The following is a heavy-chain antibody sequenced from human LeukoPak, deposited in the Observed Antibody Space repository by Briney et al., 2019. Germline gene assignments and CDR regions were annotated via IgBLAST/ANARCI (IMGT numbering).Heavy chain of an antibody. J-gene: IGHJ4*02. CDR3: GAPGHYYGSGIDY. CDR2: ISSSSSYI. Sequence: GGSLRLSWAASGFTFSSYSMNWFRQAPGKGLEWVSSISSSSSYIYYADSVKGRFTISRDNAKNSLYLQMNSLRAEDTAVYYCGAPGHYYGSGIDYWGQGTLVTVSS. D-gene: IGHD3-10*01. CDR1: GFTFSSYS. V-gene: IGHV3-21*01.